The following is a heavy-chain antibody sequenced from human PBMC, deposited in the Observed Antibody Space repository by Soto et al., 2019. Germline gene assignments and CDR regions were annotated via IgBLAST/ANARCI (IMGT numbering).Heavy chain of an antibody. CDR1: GFNFKSYT. D-gene: IGHD2-15*01. Sequence: GGSLRLSCAASGFNFKSYTINWVRQAPGKRLEWLSSISSSGYIFSTDSVRGRFTISRDNAKNSVYLQINSLRAEDTAVYFCARDCSGGSCYPGMDVWGQGTTVTVSS. CDR2: ISSSGYI. J-gene: IGHJ6*02. V-gene: IGHV3-21*01. CDR3: ARDCSGGSCYPGMDV.